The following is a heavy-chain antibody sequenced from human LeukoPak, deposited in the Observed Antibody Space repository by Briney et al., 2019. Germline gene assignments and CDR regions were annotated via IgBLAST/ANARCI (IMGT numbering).Heavy chain of an antibody. Sequence: PGGSLRLSCAASGFTFSDYWMSWVRQAPGKGLEWVANIKQDGSEKYYVDSVKGRFTISRDNAKNSLYLQMNSLKAEDTAVYYCARARVFIHPGDYYYYMDVWGKGTTVTVSS. D-gene: IGHD6-13*01. CDR2: IKQDGSEK. CDR1: GFTFSDYW. CDR3: ARARVFIHPGDYYYYMDV. J-gene: IGHJ6*03. V-gene: IGHV3-7*01.